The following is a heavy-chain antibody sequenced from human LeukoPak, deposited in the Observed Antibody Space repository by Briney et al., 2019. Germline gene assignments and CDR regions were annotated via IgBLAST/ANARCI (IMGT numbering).Heavy chain of an antibody. CDR2: FDPEDGET. CDR1: GYTLTELS. Sequence: ASVKVSCKVSGYTLTELSMHWVRQAPGKGLEWMGGFDPEDGETIYAQKFQGRVTMTEDTSTDTAYMELSSLRSEDTAVYYCARPQYYYDTSGPSKRGFDYWGQGTLVTVSS. CDR3: ARPQYYYDTSGPSKRGFDY. J-gene: IGHJ4*02. D-gene: IGHD3-22*01. V-gene: IGHV1-24*01.